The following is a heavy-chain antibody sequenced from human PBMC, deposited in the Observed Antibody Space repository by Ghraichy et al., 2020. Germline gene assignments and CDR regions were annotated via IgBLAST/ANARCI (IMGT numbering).Heavy chain of an antibody. J-gene: IGHJ4*02. CDR2: IYYSGST. D-gene: IGHD3-22*01. Sequence: SETLSLTCTVSGGSISSGGYYWSWIRQHPGKGLEWIGYIYYSGSTYYNPSLKSRVTISVDTSKNQFSLKLSSVTAADTAVYYCARGVVSWDYYDSSGTAFDYWGQGTLVTVSS. V-gene: IGHV4-31*03. CDR3: ARGVVSWDYYDSSGTAFDY. CDR1: GGSISSGGYY.